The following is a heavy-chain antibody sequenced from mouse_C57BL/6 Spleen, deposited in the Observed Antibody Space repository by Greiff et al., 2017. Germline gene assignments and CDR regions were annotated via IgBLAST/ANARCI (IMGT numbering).Heavy chain of an antibody. Sequence: QVQLQQPGAELVKPGASVKMSCKASGYTFTSYWITWVKQRPGQGLEWIGDIYPGSGSTNYNEKFKSKATLTVDTSSSTAYMQLSSLTSEDSAVYYCARRPYYGEGGPYFDYWGQGTTRTVSS. V-gene: IGHV1-55*01. D-gene: IGHD1-2*01. CDR2: IYPGSGST. CDR1: GYTFTSYW. J-gene: IGHJ2*01. CDR3: ARRPYYGEGGPYFDY.